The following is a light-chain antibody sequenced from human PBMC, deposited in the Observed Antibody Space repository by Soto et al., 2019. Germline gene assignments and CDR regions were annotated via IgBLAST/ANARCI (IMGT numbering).Light chain of an antibody. CDR1: QRLVHSSGNTY. CDR2: QVS. J-gene: IGKJ1*01. V-gene: IGKV2-30*02. CDR3: MQGTYWPWT. Sequence: DVVMTQSPLSLPVTLGQPASISCRSSQRLVHSSGNTYLNWFLQRPGHSPRRLIYQVSNRDSGVPDRFSGSGSGIDFTLKISRVDADDVGVYYCMQGTYWPWTFGQGTRVEIK.